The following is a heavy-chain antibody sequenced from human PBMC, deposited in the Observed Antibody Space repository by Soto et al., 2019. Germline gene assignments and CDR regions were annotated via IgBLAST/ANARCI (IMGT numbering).Heavy chain of an antibody. CDR3: ARLGHSSSWYYYYGMDA. CDR1: GYSFTSYW. Sequence: GESLKISCKGSGYSFTSYWIGWVRQMPGKGLEWMGIIYPGDSDTRYSPSFQGQVTISADKSISTAYLQWSSLKASDTAMYYCARLGHSSSWYYYYGMDAWGQGTTVTVSS. J-gene: IGHJ6*02. D-gene: IGHD6-6*01. V-gene: IGHV5-51*01. CDR2: IYPGDSDT.